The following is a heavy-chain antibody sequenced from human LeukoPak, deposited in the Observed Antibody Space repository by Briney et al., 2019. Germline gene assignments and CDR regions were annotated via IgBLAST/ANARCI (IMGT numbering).Heavy chain of an antibody. CDR1: GGSISSYY. V-gene: IGHV4-4*07. D-gene: IGHD3-22*01. CDR3: ARGGGDYYDSSGYYYVNFDY. Sequence: PSETLSLTCTVSGGSISSYYWSWIRQPAGKGLEWIGRIYTSGSTNYNPSLKSRVTMSVDTSKNQFSLKLSSVTAADTAVYYCARGGGDYYDSSGYYYVNFDYWGQGTLVTVSS. J-gene: IGHJ4*02. CDR2: IYTSGST.